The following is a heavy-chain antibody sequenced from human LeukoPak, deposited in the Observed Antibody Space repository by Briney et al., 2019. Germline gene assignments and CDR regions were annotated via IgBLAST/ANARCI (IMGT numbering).Heavy chain of an antibody. D-gene: IGHD6-19*01. Sequence: TGGSLRLSCAASGFTFSSYSMNWVRQAPGKGLEWVSSISSSSSYIYYADSVKGRFTISRDNAKNSLYLQMNSLRAEDTAVYYCARDARVLAVAGTDYWGQGTLVIVSS. CDR1: GFTFSSYS. V-gene: IGHV3-21*01. CDR3: ARDARVLAVAGTDY. CDR2: ISSSSSYI. J-gene: IGHJ4*02.